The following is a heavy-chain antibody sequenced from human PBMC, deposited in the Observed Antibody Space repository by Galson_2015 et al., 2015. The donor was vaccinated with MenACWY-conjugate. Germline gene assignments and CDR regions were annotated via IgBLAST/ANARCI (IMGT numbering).Heavy chain of an antibody. CDR2: ISASGGGT. CDR1: GFTFSDYA. V-gene: IGHV3-23*01. CDR3: AKTPLGYHHYVDV. Sequence: SLRLSCAVSGFTFSDYAMSWVRQAPGKGLEWVSGISASGGGTYYPDSVKGRCTISRDNSRNTLYLQMNSLRAEDTAVYYCAKTPLGYHHYVDVWGKGTTVTVSS. J-gene: IGHJ6*03.